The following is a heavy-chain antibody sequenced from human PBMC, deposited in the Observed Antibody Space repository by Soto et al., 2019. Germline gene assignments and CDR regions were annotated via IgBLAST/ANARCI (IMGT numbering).Heavy chain of an antibody. J-gene: IGHJ4*02. D-gene: IGHD1-26*01. CDR3: AKDSGSQWGLYYFDY. CDR1: GFTFSSYA. CDR2: ISGSGGST. V-gene: IGHV3-23*01. Sequence: PGGSLRLSCAASGFTFSSYAMSWVRQAQGKGLEWVSAISGSGGSTYYADSVKGRFTISRDNSKNTLYLQMNSLRAEDTAVYYCAKDSGSQWGLYYFDYWGQGTLVTVSS.